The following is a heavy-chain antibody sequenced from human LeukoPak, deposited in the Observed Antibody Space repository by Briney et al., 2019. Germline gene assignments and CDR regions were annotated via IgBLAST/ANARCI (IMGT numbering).Heavy chain of an antibody. CDR2: INAGNGNT. D-gene: IGHD3-3*01. V-gene: IGHV1-3*01. CDR1: GYIFSSYA. CDR3: AREGRGFYPYSFDY. Sequence: ASVKVSCKASGYIFSSYAMHWVRQAPGQRLECMGWINAGNGNTKYSQKFQGRVTITRDTSASTAYMELSSLRSEDTAVYYCAREGRGFYPYSFDYWGQGTLVTVSS. J-gene: IGHJ4*02.